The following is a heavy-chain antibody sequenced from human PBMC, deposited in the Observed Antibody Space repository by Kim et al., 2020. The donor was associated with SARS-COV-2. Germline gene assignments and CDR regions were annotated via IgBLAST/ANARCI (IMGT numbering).Heavy chain of an antibody. Sequence: ASVRGRFTISSDNSKATLYLQMDSLSVEDTAVYYCAKSYTSGTYFFDFWGQGTPVTVSS. D-gene: IGHD3-16*01. V-gene: IGHV3-33*06. J-gene: IGHJ4*02. CDR3: AKSYTSGTYFFDF.